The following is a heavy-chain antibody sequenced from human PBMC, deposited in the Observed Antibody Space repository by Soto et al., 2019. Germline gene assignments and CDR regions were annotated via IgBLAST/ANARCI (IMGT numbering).Heavy chain of an antibody. J-gene: IGHJ4*02. Sequence: QVQLQESGPGLVRPSETLSLTCTVSGGSLRNYYWRWMRQSPGKGLEWIGYVHYGGSANYNPSLNSRGTISVDTPKTQVFLKLTSMTAADTAVYYCARGNGWHDYWGQGTLVTVSS. D-gene: IGHD6-19*01. V-gene: IGHV4-59*08. CDR2: VHYGGSA. CDR3: ARGNGWHDY. CDR1: GGSLRNYY.